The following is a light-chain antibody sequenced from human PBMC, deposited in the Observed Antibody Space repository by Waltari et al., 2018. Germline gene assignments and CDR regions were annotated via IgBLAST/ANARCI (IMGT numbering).Light chain of an antibody. J-gene: IGKJ4*01. Sequence: DIVMTQSPDSLTVSLGERATVNCKSSQTLLHRSNTKNYLAWYQQKPGQPPKLLISWASTRESGVPDRFSGSGSGTHFTLTINSLQAADVAVYYCQQYYTSPLSFGGGTKVEVK. CDR3: QQYYTSPLS. CDR2: WAS. CDR1: QTLLHRSNTKNY. V-gene: IGKV4-1*01.